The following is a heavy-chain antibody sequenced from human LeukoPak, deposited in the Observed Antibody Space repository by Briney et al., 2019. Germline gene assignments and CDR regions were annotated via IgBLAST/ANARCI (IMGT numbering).Heavy chain of an antibody. J-gene: IGHJ1*01. Sequence: GGSLRLSCAASGFTFGNYAMHWVRQAPGKGLEWVSGISWNSDYIEYADSVKGRFTIFRDNAKNSLYLQMNSLRSEDTALYYCAKDISGSYRSLYFQHWGQGTLVIVS. CDR3: AKDISGSYRSLYFQH. V-gene: IGHV3-9*01. CDR2: ISWNSDYI. CDR1: GFTFGNYA. D-gene: IGHD1-26*01.